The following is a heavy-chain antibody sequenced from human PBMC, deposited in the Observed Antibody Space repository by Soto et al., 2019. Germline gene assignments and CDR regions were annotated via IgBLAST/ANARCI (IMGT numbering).Heavy chain of an antibody. Sequence: PSETLSLTCTVSGGSISSYYWSWIRQPPGKGLEWIGYIYYSGSTNYNPSLKSRVTISVDTSKNQFSLKLSSVTAADTAVYYCARDLTTVSQDDAFDIWGQGTMVTVSS. V-gene: IGHV4-59*01. D-gene: IGHD4-17*01. J-gene: IGHJ3*02. CDR3: ARDLTTVSQDDAFDI. CDR2: IYYSGST. CDR1: GGSISSYY.